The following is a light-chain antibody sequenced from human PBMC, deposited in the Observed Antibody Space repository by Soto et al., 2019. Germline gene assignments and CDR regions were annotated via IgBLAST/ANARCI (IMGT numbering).Light chain of an antibody. CDR3: QQYKSYPWT. J-gene: IGKJ1*01. Sequence: DIQMTQSPSSLSASVGDRVTITCRASQSISSYLNWYQQKPGKAPKLLIYAASSLQSGVPSRFSGSGSGTEFTLTISSLQPDDFATYYCQQYKSYPWTFGQGTKVEIK. V-gene: IGKV1-39*01. CDR2: AAS. CDR1: QSISSY.